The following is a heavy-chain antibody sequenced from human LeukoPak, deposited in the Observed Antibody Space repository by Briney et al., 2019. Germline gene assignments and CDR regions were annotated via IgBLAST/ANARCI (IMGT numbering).Heavy chain of an antibody. J-gene: IGHJ5*02. CDR3: ARVYDSSGFQFDP. V-gene: IGHV1-2*04. CDR1: GYTFTGYY. Sequence: ASVKVSCKASGYTFTGYYMHWVRQAPGQGLEWMGWINPNSGGTNYAQKFQGWVTMTRDTSISTAYMELSRLRSDDTAVYYCARVYDSSGFQFDPWGQGTLVTVSS. D-gene: IGHD3-22*01. CDR2: INPNSGGT.